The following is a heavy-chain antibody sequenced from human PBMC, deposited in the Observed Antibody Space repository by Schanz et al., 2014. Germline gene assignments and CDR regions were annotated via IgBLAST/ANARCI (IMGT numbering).Heavy chain of an antibody. J-gene: IGHJ4*02. D-gene: IGHD1-26*01. CDR2: ISGSGGDT. CDR3: ARDRVGASSYFDY. CDR1: GFSFSIFA. V-gene: IGHV3-23*01. Sequence: VQLLQSGGALVQPGGSLRLSCAASGFSFSIFAMTWVRQAPGQGLEWVSTISGSGGDTYPADSVRGRFTISRDNSKNTLYLQMNNLRAEDTAVYYCARDRVGASSYFDYWGQGTLVTVSS.